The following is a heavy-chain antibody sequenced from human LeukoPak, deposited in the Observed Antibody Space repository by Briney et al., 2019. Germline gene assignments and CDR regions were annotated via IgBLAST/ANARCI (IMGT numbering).Heavy chain of an antibody. CDR3: ARGRARGAFDI. V-gene: IGHV4-30-2*01. CDR2: IYHSGST. CDR1: GGSISSGGSS. Sequence: PSETLSLTCAVSGGSISSGGSSWSWIRQPPGKGLEWIGYIYHSGSTYYNPSLKSRVTISVDRSKNQFSLKLTSVTAADTAVFYCARGRARGAFDIWGQGTMVTVSS. J-gene: IGHJ3*02.